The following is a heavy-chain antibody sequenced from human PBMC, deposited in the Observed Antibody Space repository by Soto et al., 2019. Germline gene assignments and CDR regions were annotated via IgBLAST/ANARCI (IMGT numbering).Heavy chain of an antibody. D-gene: IGHD2-2*01. Sequence: GASVKVSCKTSDSFPDYGVTWVRQAPGEGPQWMGWSAAYNDDTDYAQDFQGRVTMTTDTSTSTAYMELRSLRSDDTAVYFCARSRSSAMVTSDYWGQGTLVTVSS. V-gene: IGHV1-18*01. CDR2: SAAYNDDT. CDR3: ARSRSSAMVTSDY. J-gene: IGHJ4*02. CDR1: DSFPDYG.